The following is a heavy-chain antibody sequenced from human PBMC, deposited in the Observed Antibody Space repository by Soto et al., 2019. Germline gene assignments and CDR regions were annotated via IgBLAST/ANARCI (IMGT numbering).Heavy chain of an antibody. J-gene: IGHJ4*02. CDR2: IWYDGSNT. CDR3: ARATDGRNSLDY. CDR1: GFSFSSYG. Sequence: QVQLVESGGGVVQPGRSLRLSCAASGFSFSSYGIHWVRQAPGKRLEWVAVIWYDGSNTYYADSVKGRFTISRDNINSTLYLQMNSLRAEDTAVYYCARATDGRNSLDYWGRGTLVAVSS. V-gene: IGHV3-33*01. D-gene: IGHD2-15*01.